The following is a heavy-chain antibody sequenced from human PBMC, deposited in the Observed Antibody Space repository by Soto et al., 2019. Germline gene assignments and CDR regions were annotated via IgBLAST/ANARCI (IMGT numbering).Heavy chain of an antibody. V-gene: IGHV3-11*05. CDR3: AREYYYGMDV. CDR1: GFTFSDYY. J-gene: IGHJ6*02. CDR2: ITGSSDYT. Sequence: QVQLVESGGGLVRPGGSLRRSCAASGFTFSDYYMTWIRQAPGKGLEWVSYITGSSDYTNYADSVKGRFTISRDNVKNSLYLPMTSLRAEDTAVYYCAREYYYGMDVWGQGTTVNVSS.